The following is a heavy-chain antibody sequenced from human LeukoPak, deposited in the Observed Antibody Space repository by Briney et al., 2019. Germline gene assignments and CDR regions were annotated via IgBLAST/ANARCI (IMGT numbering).Heavy chain of an antibody. Sequence: PGGSLRLSCTASGITFSNAWMSWVRQAPGKGLEWVGRIKGETDGGTIDYAAPVKGRFTISRDDSKNTVTLQMNSLRTEDTAVYFCTTDYGEYCSGTTCYKGSWGRGTLVIVSS. CDR1: GITFSNAW. V-gene: IGHV3-15*01. CDR3: TTDYGEYCSGTTCYKGS. D-gene: IGHD2-2*02. J-gene: IGHJ5*02. CDR2: IKGETDGGTI.